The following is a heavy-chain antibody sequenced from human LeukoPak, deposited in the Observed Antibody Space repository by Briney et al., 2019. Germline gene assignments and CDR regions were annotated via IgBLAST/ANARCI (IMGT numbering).Heavy chain of an antibody. Sequence: GGSLRLSCSASGFTFSNYAMHWVRQAPGKGLEWVAVISYDGTNKYYADSVKGRFTISRDDSKNTLFLQMNSLRAEDTAVYYCAKGEGGDSGWYGDYWGQGTLVTVSS. CDR3: AKGEGGDSGWYGDY. J-gene: IGHJ4*02. CDR1: GFTFSNYA. V-gene: IGHV3-30*18. D-gene: IGHD6-19*01. CDR2: ISYDGTNK.